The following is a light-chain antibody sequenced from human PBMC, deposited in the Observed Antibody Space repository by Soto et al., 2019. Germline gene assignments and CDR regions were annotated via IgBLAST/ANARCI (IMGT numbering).Light chain of an antibody. V-gene: IGKV1-5*03. CDR3: QQYKSYPYT. J-gene: IGKJ2*01. CDR2: QAS. CDR1: QSISSW. Sequence: DIQMTQSPSTLSASVGDRVTITCRASQSISSWLAWYQQKPGKAPKLLIYQASSLETVVPSRFSGSASGTDFTLTISSLQPDDFETYFCQQYKSYPYTFGQETKVEIK.